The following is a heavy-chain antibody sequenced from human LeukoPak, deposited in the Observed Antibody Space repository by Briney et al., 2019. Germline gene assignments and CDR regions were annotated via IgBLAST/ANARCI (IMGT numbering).Heavy chain of an antibody. CDR3: ARRYDYRSGSLFDY. CDR1: GYCVTSYW. D-gene: IGHD3-10*01. Sequence: ESPKTPLYGSGYCVTSYWSGSVRQMPGKCIEFKALIYPGDCNGRYSRSFKGQVSISAAKSISTAYLQWSILKASDRAMYYCARRYDYRSGSLFDYWGQGTLVTVSS. J-gene: IGHJ4*02. V-gene: IGHV5-51*01. CDR2: IYPGDCNG.